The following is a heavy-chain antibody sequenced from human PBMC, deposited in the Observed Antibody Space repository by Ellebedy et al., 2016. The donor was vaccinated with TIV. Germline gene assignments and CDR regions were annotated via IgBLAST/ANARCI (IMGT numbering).Heavy chain of an antibody. CDR3: AARGLLWFGDDATDY. J-gene: IGHJ4*02. D-gene: IGHD3-10*01. CDR1: GYTFTGYY. V-gene: IGHV1-2*02. CDR2: INPNSGGT. Sequence: ASVKVSCXASGYTFTGYYMHWVRQAPGQGLEWMGWINPNSGGTNYAQKFQGRVTMTRDTSISTAYMELSRLRSDDTAVYYCAARGLLWFGDDATDYWGQGTLVTVSS.